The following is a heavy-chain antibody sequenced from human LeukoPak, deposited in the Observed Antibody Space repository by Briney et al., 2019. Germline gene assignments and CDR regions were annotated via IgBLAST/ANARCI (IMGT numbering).Heavy chain of an antibody. V-gene: IGHV4-59*10. CDR3: ARIKLGYCSGGSCLKLGFDY. J-gene: IGHJ4*02. CDR1: GGSFSGYY. Sequence: SETLSLTCAVYGGSFSGYYWSWIRQPAGKGLEWIGRIYTSGSTNYNPSLNSRVTISVDTSKNQFSLKLSFVTAADTAVYYCARIKLGYCSGGSCLKLGFDYWGQGTLVTVSS. D-gene: IGHD2-15*01. CDR2: IYTSGST.